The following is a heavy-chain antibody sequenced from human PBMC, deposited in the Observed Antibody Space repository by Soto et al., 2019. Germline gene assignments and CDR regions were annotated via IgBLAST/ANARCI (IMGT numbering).Heavy chain of an antibody. CDR3: ARHTPYYYDSSGYPYYFDY. V-gene: IGHV4-39*01. J-gene: IGHJ4*02. D-gene: IGHD3-22*01. CDR1: GGSISSSSYY. Sequence: SETLSLTCTVSGGSISSSSYYWGWIRQPPGKGLEWIGSIYYSGSTYYNPSLKSRVTISVDTSKNQFSLKLSSVTAADTAVYYCARHTPYYYDSSGYPYYFDYWGQGTLVTVSS. CDR2: IYYSGST.